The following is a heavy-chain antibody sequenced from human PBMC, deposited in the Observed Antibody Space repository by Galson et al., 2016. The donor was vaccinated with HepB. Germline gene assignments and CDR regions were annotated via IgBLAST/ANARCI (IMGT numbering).Heavy chain of an antibody. CDR2: VVGAGIST. Sequence: SLRLSCAASGFTFSSYVMSWARQAPGQGLEWVSGVVGAGISTYYAHPVQGRFTISRDTSKNTLYLQMDSVRVEDTAIYYCASQQLWPSVDFWGQGALVSVSS. V-gene: IGHV3-23*01. D-gene: IGHD5-18*01. CDR3: ASQQLWPSVDF. J-gene: IGHJ4*02. CDR1: GFTFSSYV.